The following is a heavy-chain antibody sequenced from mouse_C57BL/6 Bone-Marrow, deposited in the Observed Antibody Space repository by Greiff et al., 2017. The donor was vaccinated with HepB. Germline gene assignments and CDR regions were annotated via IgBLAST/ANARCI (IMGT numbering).Heavy chain of an antibody. CDR3: ARYGDYGSSPYYFDY. CDR2: INPSSGYT. Sequence: QVQLKESGAELARPGASVKMSCKASGYTFTSYTMHWVKQRPGQGLEWIGYINPSSGYTKYNQKFKEKATLTADKSSSTAYMQLSSLNSEDSAVYYCARYGDYGSSPYYFDYWGQGTTLTVSS. V-gene: IGHV1-4*01. CDR1: GYTFTSYT. D-gene: IGHD1-1*01. J-gene: IGHJ2*01.